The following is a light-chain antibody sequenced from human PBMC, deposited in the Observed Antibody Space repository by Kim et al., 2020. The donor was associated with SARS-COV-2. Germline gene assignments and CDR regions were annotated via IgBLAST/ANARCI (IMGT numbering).Light chain of an antibody. CDR3: HQFGTLPMT. Sequence: FAGERATLSCRARQSVTSVCLSWYQQKPGQAPTLLIYATSNSASGSPDRCSGSGSGTDFTLTISRLEPEDFAVYFCHQFGTLPMTFGQGTKVDIK. J-gene: IGKJ1*01. V-gene: IGKV3-20*01. CDR1: QSVTSVC. CDR2: ATS.